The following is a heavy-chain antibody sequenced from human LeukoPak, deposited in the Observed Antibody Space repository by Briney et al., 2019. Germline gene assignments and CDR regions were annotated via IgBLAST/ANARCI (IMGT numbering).Heavy chain of an antibody. CDR3: ARVRGNWFDP. Sequence: SVKVSCKASGGTFSSYAINWVRQAPGQGLKWMGGIIPIFGTANYAQKFQGRVTITADEYTSTAYMELRSLRSDDTAVYYCARVRGNWFDPWGQGTLVTVSS. V-gene: IGHV1-69*13. J-gene: IGHJ5*02. CDR2: IIPIFGTA. CDR1: GGTFSSYA.